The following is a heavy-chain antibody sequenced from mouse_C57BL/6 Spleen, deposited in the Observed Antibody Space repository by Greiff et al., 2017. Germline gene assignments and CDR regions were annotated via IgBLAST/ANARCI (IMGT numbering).Heavy chain of an antibody. CDR3: ARDYYGSSPYAMDY. Sequence: QVQLKQPGAELAKPGASVKLSCKASGYTFTSYWMHWVKQRPGQGLEWIGYINPSSGYTKYNQKFKDKATLTADKSSSTAYMQLSSLTYEDSAVYYCARDYYGSSPYAMDYWGQGTSVTVSS. CDR2: INPSSGYT. J-gene: IGHJ4*01. V-gene: IGHV1-7*01. D-gene: IGHD1-1*01. CDR1: GYTFTSYW.